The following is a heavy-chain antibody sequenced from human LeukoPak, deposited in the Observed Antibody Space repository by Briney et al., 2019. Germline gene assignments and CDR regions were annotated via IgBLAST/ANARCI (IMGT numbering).Heavy chain of an antibody. CDR1: RFTFSSYA. CDR2: ISGNASST. J-gene: IGHJ4*02. CDR3: VKDLAPYSSGYPFDY. V-gene: IGHV3-23*01. Sequence: GSLRLSCAASRFTFSSYAMSWVRQAPGKGLEWVSTISGNASSTYYADSVKGRFTISRDNSKNTLDLQMNSLRAEDTAVYYCVKDLAPYSSGYPFDYWGQGTLVTVSS. D-gene: IGHD5-18*01.